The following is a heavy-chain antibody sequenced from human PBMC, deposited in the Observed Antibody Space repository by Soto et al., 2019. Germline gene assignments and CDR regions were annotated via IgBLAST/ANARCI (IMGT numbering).Heavy chain of an antibody. Sequence: VQLQESRPRLVKPSQTLSLTCTVSGGSISSDGFYWSWTRQHPGTGLEWIGYIFYSGTIYYNPSLKSRVTISVDSSKNQFSLKLTSVTAADTAVYYCLREGRINKSDLDYWGQGTLVTVSS. CDR3: LREGRINKSDLDY. CDR1: GGSISSDGFY. J-gene: IGHJ4*02. V-gene: IGHV4-31*03. CDR2: IFYSGTI.